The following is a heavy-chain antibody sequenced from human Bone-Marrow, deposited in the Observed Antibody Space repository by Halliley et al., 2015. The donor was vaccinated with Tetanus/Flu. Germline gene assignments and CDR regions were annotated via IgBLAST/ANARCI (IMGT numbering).Heavy chain of an antibody. CDR3: ARIVRHYDFWKDYSFLDAFDI. V-gene: IGHV3-53*01. Sequence: STYYADSVKGRFPIARDNSKNKVFLQMASLRAEDPAVYYCARIVRHYDFWKDYSFLDAFDIWGQGTRVPVSS. J-gene: IGHJ3*02. D-gene: IGHD3-3*01. CDR2: ST.